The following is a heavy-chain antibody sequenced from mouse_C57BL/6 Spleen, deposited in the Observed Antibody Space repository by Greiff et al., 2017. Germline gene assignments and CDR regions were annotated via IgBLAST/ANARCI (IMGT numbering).Heavy chain of an antibody. V-gene: IGHV14-1*01. CDR2: IDPEDGDT. CDR1: GFNIKDYY. J-gene: IGHJ4*01. CDR3: ATAQATNYYAMDY. D-gene: IGHD3-2*02. Sequence: VQLQQSGAELVRPGASVKLSCTASGFNIKDYYMHWVKQRPEQGLEWIGRIDPEDGDTEYAPKFKGKATLTADKSSSTAYMQLSSLTSEDSAVYFCATAQATNYYAMDYWGQGTSVTVSS.